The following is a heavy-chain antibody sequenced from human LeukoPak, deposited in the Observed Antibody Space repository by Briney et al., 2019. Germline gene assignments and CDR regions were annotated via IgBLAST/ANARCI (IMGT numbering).Heavy chain of an antibody. CDR1: GGSISSYY. CDR3: ARVLGRPPVVATIDY. Sequence: PSETLSLTCTVSGGSISSYYWSWLRQPPGKGLEWIGYIYYSGSTNYNPSLKSRVTISVDTSKNQFSLKLSSVTAADTAVYYCARVLGRPPVVATIDYWGQGTLVTVSS. D-gene: IGHD5-12*01. V-gene: IGHV4-59*01. CDR2: IYYSGST. J-gene: IGHJ4*02.